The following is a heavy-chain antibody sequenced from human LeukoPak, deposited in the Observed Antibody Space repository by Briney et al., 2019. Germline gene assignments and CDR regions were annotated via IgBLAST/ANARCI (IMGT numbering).Heavy chain of an antibody. J-gene: IGHJ5*02. Sequence: GGSLRLSCAASGFTFSNYAMSWVRQAPGKGLEWVSSISSSGGSTYYANFVKGRFTLSRDNSKDTLYLQMNNLRVDDTAVYYCAKERGTGYSSSWYSWFDPWGQGTLVTVSS. CDR1: GFTFSNYA. CDR2: ISSSGGST. D-gene: IGHD6-13*01. CDR3: AKERGTGYSSSWYSWFDP. V-gene: IGHV3-23*01.